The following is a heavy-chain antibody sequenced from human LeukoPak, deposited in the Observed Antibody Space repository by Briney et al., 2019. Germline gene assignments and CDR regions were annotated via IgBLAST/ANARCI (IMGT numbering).Heavy chain of an antibody. D-gene: IGHD2/OR15-2a*01. V-gene: IGHV6-1*01. J-gene: IGHJ4*02. CDR3: ARGKNNAFDY. CDR2: TYYRARWYN. CDR1: GDSVSSTNGVA. Sequence: SQTLSLTCAFSGDSVSSTNGVAWNWIRQSPSRGLEWLGRTYYRARWYNDYAESVKSRITVHPDTSKNQFSLQLNSVTPEDTAVYYCARGKNNAFDYWGQGTLVTVSS.